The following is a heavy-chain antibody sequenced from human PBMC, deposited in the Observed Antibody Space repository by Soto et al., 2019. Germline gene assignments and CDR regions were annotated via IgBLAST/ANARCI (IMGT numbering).Heavy chain of an antibody. J-gene: IGHJ4*02. V-gene: IGHV3-48*03. CDR2: ISTSGSLT. CDR3: AREDAYNLPDTFDF. CDR1: GFTFRNYE. Sequence: GGSLRLSCATFGFTFRNYEMNWVRQSPGKGLEWVSYISTSGSLTYYAESVKGRFSVSRDNAKNSLHLQMDSLRDEDTALYYCAREDAYNLPDTFDFWGQGTLVTVSS. D-gene: IGHD1-1*01.